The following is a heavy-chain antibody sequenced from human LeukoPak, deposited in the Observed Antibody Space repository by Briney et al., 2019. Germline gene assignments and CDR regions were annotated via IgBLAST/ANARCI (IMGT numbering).Heavy chain of an antibody. CDR3: GRVRPRDNTWYDAFDI. V-gene: IGHV4-4*07. CDR1: SGSISSYS. CDR2: IYITGST. J-gene: IGHJ3*02. D-gene: IGHD6-13*01. Sequence: ASETLSLTCTVSSGSISSYSWSWIRQPAGKGLEWIGRIYITGSTDYNPSLKSRVTMSVDTSKNQFSLKLNSVTAADTAVYYCGRVRPRDNTWYDAFDIWGQGTMVTVSS.